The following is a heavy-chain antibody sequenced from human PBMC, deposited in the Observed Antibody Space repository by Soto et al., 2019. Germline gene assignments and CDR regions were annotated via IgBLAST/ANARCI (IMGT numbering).Heavy chain of an antibody. Sequence: ASVKVSCKASGLAFSNSRISWVRQAPGQGPEWMGWIRVYNGDRNYSQKFQGRLFMTTDTSTSTAYMELRSLRSDDTAVYYCARSPTGTTKLFDPWGQGTLVTVSS. V-gene: IGHV1-18*01. CDR3: ARSPTGTTKLFDP. CDR1: GLAFSNSR. J-gene: IGHJ5*02. D-gene: IGHD1-1*01. CDR2: IRVYNGDR.